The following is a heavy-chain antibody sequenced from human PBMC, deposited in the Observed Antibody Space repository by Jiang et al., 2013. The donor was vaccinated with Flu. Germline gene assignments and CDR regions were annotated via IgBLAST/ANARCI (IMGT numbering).Heavy chain of an antibody. D-gene: IGHD4-11*01. Sequence: SGYTFTNYYMHWVRQAPGQGLEWMGIINPSGGSTSYAQKFQGRVTMTRDTSTSTVYMELSSLRSEDTAVYYCARSPGTTVTTHYYYGMDVWGQGTTVSVSS. V-gene: IGHV1-46*01. J-gene: IGHJ6*02. CDR1: GYTFTNYY. CDR3: ARSPGTTVTTHYYYGMDV. CDR2: INPSGGST.